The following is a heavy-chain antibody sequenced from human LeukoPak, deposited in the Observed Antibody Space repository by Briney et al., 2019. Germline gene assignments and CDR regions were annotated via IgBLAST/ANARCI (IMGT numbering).Heavy chain of an antibody. J-gene: IGHJ4*02. CDR1: GFTFSTYW. Sequence: PGGSLRLSCAASGFTFSTYWMTWVRQAPGKGLEWVAFIQNDEIDKFYADSVKGRFTISRDNSKNTLYLQMNSLRAEDTAVYYCAREGHGGGSYGGLDYWGQGTLVTVSS. V-gene: IGHV3-30*02. CDR3: AREGHGGGSYGGLDY. CDR2: IQNDEIDK. D-gene: IGHD1-26*01.